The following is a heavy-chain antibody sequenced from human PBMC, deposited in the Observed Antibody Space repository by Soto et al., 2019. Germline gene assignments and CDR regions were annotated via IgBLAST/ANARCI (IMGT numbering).Heavy chain of an antibody. V-gene: IGHV3-23*01. J-gene: IGHJ4*02. D-gene: IGHD3-22*01. CDR1: GFTFSSYA. Sequence: GGSLRLSCAASGFTFSSYAMSWVRQAPGKGLEWVSAISGSGGSTYYADSVKGRFTISRDNSKNTLYLQMNSLRAEDTAVYYCARRNYYDSSGYFSGELGPDFDYWGQGTLVTVSS. CDR2: ISGSGGST. CDR3: ARRNYYDSSGYFSGELGPDFDY.